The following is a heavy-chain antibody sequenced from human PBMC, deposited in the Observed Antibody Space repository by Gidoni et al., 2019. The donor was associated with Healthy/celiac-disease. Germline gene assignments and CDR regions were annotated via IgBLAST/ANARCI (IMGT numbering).Heavy chain of an antibody. CDR1: GFTFGDYA. CDR2: IRSKAYGGTT. J-gene: IGHJ6*03. Sequence: EVQLVESGGGLVKPGRSLRLSCTASGFTFGDYAMSCFRQAPGKGLEWVGVIRSKAYGGTTEYAASVKGRFTISRDDSKSSAYLQMNSLKTEDTAVYYCTRGGCSSTSCYTGYYYYYMDVWGKGTTVTVSS. D-gene: IGHD2-2*02. CDR3: TRGGCSSTSCYTGYYYYYMDV. V-gene: IGHV3-49*05.